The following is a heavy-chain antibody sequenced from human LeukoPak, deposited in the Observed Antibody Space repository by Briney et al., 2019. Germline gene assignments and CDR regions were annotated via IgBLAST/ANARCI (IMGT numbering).Heavy chain of an antibody. CDR3: AKEGYCSGGSCYSSPGIDY. CDR1: GFTFDDYA. CDR2: ISWDGGST. D-gene: IGHD2-15*01. Sequence: PGGSLRLSCAASGFTFDDYAMHWVRQAPGKGLEWVSLISWDGGSTYYADSVKGRFTISRDNSKNSLYLQMNSLRAEDTALYYCAKEGYCSGGSCYSSPGIDYWGQGTLVTVSS. J-gene: IGHJ4*02. V-gene: IGHV3-43D*03.